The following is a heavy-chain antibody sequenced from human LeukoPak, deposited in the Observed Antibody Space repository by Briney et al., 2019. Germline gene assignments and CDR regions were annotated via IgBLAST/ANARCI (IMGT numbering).Heavy chain of an antibody. Sequence: ASVKVSCKASGYTFIGYYIHWVRQAPGQGLEWMGWINPNNGDTHYAQKFQGRVTMTRDTSISTAYMDLSRLRSDDTAVYYCARDRWGVARQSPNTWGQGTLVTVSS. J-gene: IGHJ5*02. CDR2: INPNNGDT. CDR3: ARDRWGVARQSPNT. V-gene: IGHV1-2*02. D-gene: IGHD3-16*01. CDR1: GYTFIGYY.